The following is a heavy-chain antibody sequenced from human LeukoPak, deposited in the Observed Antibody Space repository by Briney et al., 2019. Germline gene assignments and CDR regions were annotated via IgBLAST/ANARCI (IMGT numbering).Heavy chain of an antibody. D-gene: IGHD3-22*01. CDR1: GYTFSIYG. J-gene: IGHJ4*02. CDR3: ARISGYDTSGYYLYYFDY. V-gene: IGHV1-18*01. CDR2: ISAYTGNT. Sequence: ASVKVSCKASGYTFSIYGVTWVRQATGQGLEWIGWISAYTGNTNYALNLQGRVTMTTDTSTSTAYMELRSLRSDDTAMYYCARISGYDTSGYYLYYFDYWGQGTLVTVSS.